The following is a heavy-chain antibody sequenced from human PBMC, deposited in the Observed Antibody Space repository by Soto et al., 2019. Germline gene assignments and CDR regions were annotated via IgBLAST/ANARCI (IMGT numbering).Heavy chain of an antibody. CDR1: GGSISSSSYY. CDR2: IYYSGST. CDR3: ARTTMVRGGDY. Sequence: QLQLQESGPGLVKPSETLSLTCTVSGGSISSSSYYWGWIRQPPGKGLEWIGSIYYSGSTYYNPSLKSRVTISVDTSKNQFSLKLSSVTAADTAVYYCARTTMVRGGDYWGQGTLVTVSS. J-gene: IGHJ4*02. V-gene: IGHV4-39*01. D-gene: IGHD3-10*01.